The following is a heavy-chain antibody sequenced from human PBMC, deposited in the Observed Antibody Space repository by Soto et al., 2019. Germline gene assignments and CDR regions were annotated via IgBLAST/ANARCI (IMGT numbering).Heavy chain of an antibody. D-gene: IGHD6-19*01. Sequence: PSETLSLTCTVSGGSISSSSYYWGWIRQPPGKGLEWIGSIYYSGSTYYNPSLKSRVTISVDTSKNQFSLKLSSVTAADTAVYYCARRAAVAGKGGYYYYYYMDVWGKGTTVTVSS. CDR3: ARRAAVAGKGGYYYYYYMDV. CDR1: GGSISSSSYY. CDR2: IYYSGST. J-gene: IGHJ6*03. V-gene: IGHV4-39*01.